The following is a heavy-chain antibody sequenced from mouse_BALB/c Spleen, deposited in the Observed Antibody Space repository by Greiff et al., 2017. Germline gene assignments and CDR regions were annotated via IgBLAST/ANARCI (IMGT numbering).Heavy chain of an antibody. CDR2: IWGDGST. V-gene: IGHV2-6-7*01. CDR3: ARGDSSGYYFDY. J-gene: IGHJ2*01. D-gene: IGHD3-2*01. CDR1: GFSLTGYG. Sequence: VQGVESGPGLVAPSQSLSITCTVSGFSLTGYGVNWVRQPPGKGLEWLGMIWGDGSTDYNSALKSRLSISKDNSKSQVFLKMNSLQTDDTARYYCARGDSSGYYFDYWGQGTTLTVSS.